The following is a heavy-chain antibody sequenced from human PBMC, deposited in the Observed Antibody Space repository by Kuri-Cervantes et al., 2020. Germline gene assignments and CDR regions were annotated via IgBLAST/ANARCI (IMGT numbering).Heavy chain of an antibody. J-gene: IGHJ6*02. D-gene: IGHD5-12*01. V-gene: IGHV1-8*01. CDR1: GYTFTNYD. CDR2: MDPNSGKT. CDR3: AWGRYSGYDFDGMDV. Sequence: ASVKVSCKAAGYTFTNYDINWVRQATGQGLEWMGWMDPNSGKTGFAQKFQGRLIMTGDTSITTAYMELSSLRSEDTAVYYCAWGRYSGYDFDGMDVWGQGTTVTVSS.